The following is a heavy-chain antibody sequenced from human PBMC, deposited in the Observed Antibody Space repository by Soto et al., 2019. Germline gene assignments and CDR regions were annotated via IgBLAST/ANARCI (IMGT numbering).Heavy chain of an antibody. D-gene: IGHD2-2*01. CDR2: ISWNSGSI. V-gene: IGHV3-9*01. J-gene: IGHJ6*02. Sequence: VQLVESGGGLVQPGRSLRLSCAASGFTFDDYAMHWVRQAPGKGLEWVSGISWNSGSIGYADSVKGRFTISRDNAKNSLYLQMNSLRAEDTALYYCAAGGTSSGLNGMDVWGQGTTVTVSS. CDR3: AAGGTSSGLNGMDV. CDR1: GFTFDDYA.